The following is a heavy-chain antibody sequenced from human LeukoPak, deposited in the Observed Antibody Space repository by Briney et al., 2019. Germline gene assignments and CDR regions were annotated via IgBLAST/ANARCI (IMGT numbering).Heavy chain of an antibody. CDR2: ISAYNGNT. V-gene: IGHV1-18*01. Sequence: VSVKVSCKASGYTFTSYGISWVRQAPGQGLEWMGWISAYNGNTNYAQKLQGRVTMTTDTSTSTAYMELRSLRSDDTAVYYCARDLYYYDSSGYFDYWGQGTLVTVSS. CDR1: GYTFTSYG. CDR3: ARDLYYYDSSGYFDY. J-gene: IGHJ4*02. D-gene: IGHD3-22*01.